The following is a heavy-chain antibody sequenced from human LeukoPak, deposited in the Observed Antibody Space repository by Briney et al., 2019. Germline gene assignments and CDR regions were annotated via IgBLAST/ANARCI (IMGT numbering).Heavy chain of an antibody. CDR3: ARGRGYSYHDY. CDR1: GFNFSNYW. Sequence: PGGSLRLSCAASGFNFSNYWMSWVRQAPGKGLEWVANINQDGSEKYYVDSVKGRFTISRDNAKNSLYLQMNSLRAEDTAVYYCARGRGYSYHDYWGQGTLVTASS. J-gene: IGHJ4*02. V-gene: IGHV3-7*01. D-gene: IGHD5-18*01. CDR2: INQDGSEK.